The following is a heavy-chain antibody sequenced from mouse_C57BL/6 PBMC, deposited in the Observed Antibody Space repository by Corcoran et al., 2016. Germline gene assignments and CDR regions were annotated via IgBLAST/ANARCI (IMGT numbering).Heavy chain of an antibody. J-gene: IGHJ1*03. CDR3: ARFYGSSLDWYFDV. CDR1: GYTFTDYY. D-gene: IGHD1-1*01. Sequence: EVQLQQSGPELVKPGASVKLSCKASGYTFTDYYMNWVKQSHGKSLEWIGDINPNNGGTSYNQKFKGKATLTVDKSSSTAYMELRSLTSDDSAVYYCARFYGSSLDWYFDVWGTGTTVTVSS. CDR2: INPNNGGT. V-gene: IGHV1-26*01.